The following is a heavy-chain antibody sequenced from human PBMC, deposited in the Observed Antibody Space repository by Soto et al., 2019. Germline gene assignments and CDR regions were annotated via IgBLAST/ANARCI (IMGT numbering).Heavy chain of an antibody. CDR2: ISYDGSKK. CDR3: ARDREPYCGGDCGGYYFDY. V-gene: IGHV3-30-3*01. D-gene: IGHD2-21*02. CDR1: GFTFSSYA. Sequence: QVQLVESGGGVVQPGRSLRLSCAASGFTFSSYAMHWVRQAPGKGLEWVAVISYDGSKKYYADSVKGRFTISRDNSKNTLYLQMNSLRAEDTAVYYCARDREPYCGGDCGGYYFDYWGQGTLVTVSS. J-gene: IGHJ4*02.